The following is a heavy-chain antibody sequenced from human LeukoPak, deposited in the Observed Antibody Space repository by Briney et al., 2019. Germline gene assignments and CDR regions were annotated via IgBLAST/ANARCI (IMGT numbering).Heavy chain of an antibody. CDR3: AKDPVVDCGGACYPDYYFDY. Sequence: GGSLRLSCAASGFTFSSYGMHWVRQAPGKGLGWVAVIWYDGSNKYYADSVKGRFTISRDNAKNTLYLQMNSLRAEDTAVYYCAKDPVVDCGGACYPDYYFDYWGQGTLVTVSS. V-gene: IGHV3-33*06. CDR2: IWYDGSNK. CDR1: GFTFSSYG. D-gene: IGHD2-21*02. J-gene: IGHJ4*02.